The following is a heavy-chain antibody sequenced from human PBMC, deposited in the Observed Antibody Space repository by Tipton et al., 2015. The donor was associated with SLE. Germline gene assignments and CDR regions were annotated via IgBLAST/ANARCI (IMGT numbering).Heavy chain of an antibody. CDR1: GFTFSSYG. V-gene: IGHV3-30*02. CDR3: AKAPYSSGWYGWFDP. Sequence: SLRLSCAASGFTFSSYGMHWVRQAPGKGLEWVAFIRYDGSNKYYADSVKGRFTISRDNSKNTLYLQMNSLRAEDTAVYYCAKAPYSSGWYGWFDPWGQGTLVTVSS. D-gene: IGHD6-19*01. CDR2: IRYDGSNK. J-gene: IGHJ5*02.